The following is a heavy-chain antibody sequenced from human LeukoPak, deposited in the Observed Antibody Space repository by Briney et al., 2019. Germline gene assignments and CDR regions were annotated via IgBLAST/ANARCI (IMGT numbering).Heavy chain of an antibody. J-gene: IGHJ6*02. CDR2: ISGSGGST. CDR1: GFTFSSYA. V-gene: IGHV3-23*01. D-gene: IGHD1-7*01. CDR3: AKDLVELLGYYYYGMDV. Sequence: SGGSLRLSCAASGFTFSSYAMSWVRQAPGKGLEWVSAISGSGGSTYYADSVKGRFTISRDNSKNTLYLQMNSLRAEDTAVYYCAKDLVELLGYYYYGMDVWGQGTTVTVSS.